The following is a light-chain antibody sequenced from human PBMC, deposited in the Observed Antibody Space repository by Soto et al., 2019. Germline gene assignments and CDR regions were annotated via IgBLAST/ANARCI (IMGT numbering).Light chain of an antibody. CDR3: QQSYSMPRT. J-gene: IGKJ4*01. Sequence: DIQMTQSPSSLSASVGDRVTITCRASQSIGRYLNWYQQKPGKAPKLLIYAESSLQSGVPSRFSGRGSGTDFTVTISSLQPEDFATYYCQQSYSMPRTFGGGTKVEIK. CDR1: QSIGRY. V-gene: IGKV1-39*01. CDR2: AES.